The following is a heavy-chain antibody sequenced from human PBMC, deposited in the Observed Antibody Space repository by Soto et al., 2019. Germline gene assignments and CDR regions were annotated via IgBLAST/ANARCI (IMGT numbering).Heavy chain of an antibody. CDR1: GFTFSSYG. CDR2: ISYDGSNK. CDR3: AKDLGYCSSTSCQGAYYYYYYGRDV. D-gene: IGHD2-2*01. J-gene: IGHJ6*02. Sequence: PGGSLRLSCAASGFTFSSYGMHWVRQAPGKGLEWVAVISYDGSNKYYADSVKGRFTISRDNSKNTLYLQMNSLRAEDTAVYYCAKDLGYCSSTSCQGAYYYYYYGRDVWGQGT. V-gene: IGHV3-30*18.